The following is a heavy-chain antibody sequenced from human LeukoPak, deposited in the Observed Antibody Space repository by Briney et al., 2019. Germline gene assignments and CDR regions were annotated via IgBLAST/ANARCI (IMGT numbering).Heavy chain of an antibody. D-gene: IGHD3-3*01. CDR2: IYYSGST. J-gene: IGHJ5*02. V-gene: IGHV4-39*01. CDR3: ARPSGVFGVVIDGWFDP. CDR1: GGSISSYY. Sequence: SETLSLTCTVSGGSISSYYWGWIRQPPGKGLEWIGSIYYSGSTYYNPSLKSRVTISVDTSKNQFSLKLSSVTAADTAVYYCARPSGVFGVVIDGWFDPWGQGTLVTVSS.